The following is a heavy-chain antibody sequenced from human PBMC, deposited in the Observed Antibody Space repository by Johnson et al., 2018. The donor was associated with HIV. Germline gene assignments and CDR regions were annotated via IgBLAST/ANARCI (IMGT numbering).Heavy chain of an antibody. D-gene: IGHD2-15*01. CDR1: GFTFSSYD. V-gene: IGHV3-30*14. CDR3: ARDNPGYCSGGSCHDAFDI. J-gene: IGHJ3*02. Sequence: QVQLVESGGGVVQPGRSLRLSCAASGFTFSSYDMHWVRQAPGKGLEWVALISYDGSNKYYADSVKGRFTISRDNSKNTLYLQMNSLRAEDTAVYYCARDNPGYCSGGSCHDAFDIWGQGTMFTVSS. CDR2: ISYDGSNK.